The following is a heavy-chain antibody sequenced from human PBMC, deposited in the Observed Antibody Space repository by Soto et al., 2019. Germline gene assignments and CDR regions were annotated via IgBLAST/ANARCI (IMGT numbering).Heavy chain of an antibody. J-gene: IGHJ5*02. CDR1: GGSVSGGSYY. CDR2: IYFSGRT. Sequence: TSETLSLTCTVSGGSVSGGSYYWNWIRQPPGKGLEWIGYIYFSGRTNYNPSLKSRTTMSVDTSKNQFSLKLTSVTAADTAVYYCSRDKGSYPDWLDPWGQGTLVTVSS. V-gene: IGHV4-61*01. CDR3: SRDKGSYPDWLDP.